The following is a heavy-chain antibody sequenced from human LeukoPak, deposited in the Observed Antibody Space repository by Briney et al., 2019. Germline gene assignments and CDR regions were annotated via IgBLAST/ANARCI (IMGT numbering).Heavy chain of an antibody. Sequence: PGGSLRLSCAASGFTFSSYAMSWVRQAPGKRLECVSAISGSGGSTYYADSVKGRFTISRDNSKNTLYLQVNSLRAEDTAVYYCAKGEGIVGATTSFDYWGQGTLVTVSS. J-gene: IGHJ4*02. V-gene: IGHV3-23*01. D-gene: IGHD1-26*01. CDR3: AKGEGIVGATTSFDY. CDR1: GFTFSSYA. CDR2: ISGSGGST.